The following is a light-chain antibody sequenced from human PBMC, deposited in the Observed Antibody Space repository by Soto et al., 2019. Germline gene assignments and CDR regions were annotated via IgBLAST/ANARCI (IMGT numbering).Light chain of an antibody. Sequence: EPVLTQSPGTLSLSPGERATLSCRASQSVRSDYLAWYQQKPGQAPRLHIYGASTRATRSPDRFTGSGSGTDFTLTISSLEPEDFEVYYYQQYDSSPQTFGQGTKVDIK. CDR1: QSVRSDY. V-gene: IGKV3-20*01. CDR3: QQYDSSPQT. J-gene: IGKJ1*01. CDR2: GAS.